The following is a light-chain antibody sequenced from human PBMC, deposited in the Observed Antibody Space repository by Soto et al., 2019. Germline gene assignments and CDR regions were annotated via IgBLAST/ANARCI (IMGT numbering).Light chain of an antibody. CDR3: SSYTISSTLVV. Sequence: QSALTQPASVSGSPGQSITISCIGTSSDVGGYNYVSWYQQHPGKAPKLMIYEVSNRPSGLSNRFSGSKSGNTASLTISGLQAEDEADYYCSSYTISSTLVVFGGGTKVTVL. V-gene: IGLV2-14*01. CDR1: SSDVGGYNY. CDR2: EVS. J-gene: IGLJ2*01.